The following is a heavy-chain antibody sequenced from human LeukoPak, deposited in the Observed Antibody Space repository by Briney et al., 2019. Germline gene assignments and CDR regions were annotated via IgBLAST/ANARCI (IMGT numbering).Heavy chain of an antibody. J-gene: IGHJ4*02. Sequence: SETLSLTCAVYGGSFSGYYWSWISQPPGKGLEWIGEINHSGSTNYNPSLKSRVTISVDTSKNQFSLKLSSVTAADTAVYYCAREGSSWTLFDYWGQGTLVTVSS. D-gene: IGHD6-13*01. CDR3: AREGSSWTLFDY. V-gene: IGHV4-34*01. CDR1: GGSFSGYY. CDR2: INHSGST.